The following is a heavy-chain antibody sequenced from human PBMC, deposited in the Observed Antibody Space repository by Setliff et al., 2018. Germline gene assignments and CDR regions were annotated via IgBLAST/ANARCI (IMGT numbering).Heavy chain of an antibody. J-gene: IGHJ4*02. CDR3: ATFRGYTYGYDY. Sequence: GASVKVSSKASGFTFKTYRFSWIRQAPGQGLEWVGRISGYNGNTIYAQNFQGRVTMTTDASTNTAYMELRSLGSDDTAVYYCATFRGYTYGYDYWGQGTLVTVSS. D-gene: IGHD5-18*01. CDR2: ISGYNGNT. V-gene: IGHV1-18*01. CDR1: GFTFKTYR.